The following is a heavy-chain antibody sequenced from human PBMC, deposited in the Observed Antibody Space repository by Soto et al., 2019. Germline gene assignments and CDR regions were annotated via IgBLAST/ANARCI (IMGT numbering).Heavy chain of an antibody. V-gene: IGHV4-4*02. CDR1: GGSISSSNW. CDR3: ARTHRAAAGIYDY. D-gene: IGHD6-13*01. Sequence: SETLSLTCAVSGGSISSSNWWSWVRQPPGKGLEWIGEIYHSGSTNYNPSLKSRVTISVDKSKNQFSLKLSSVAAADTAVYYCARTHRAAAGIYDYWGQGTLVTVSS. J-gene: IGHJ4*02. CDR2: IYHSGST.